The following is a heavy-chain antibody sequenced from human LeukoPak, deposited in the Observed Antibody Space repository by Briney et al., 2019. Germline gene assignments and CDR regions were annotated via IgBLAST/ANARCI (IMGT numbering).Heavy chain of an antibody. CDR1: GVSFSDYY. CDR3: ARGDLAYGFDY. CDR2: ITHSGST. V-gene: IGHV4-34*01. J-gene: IGHJ4*02. D-gene: IGHD4-17*01. Sequence: PWETLSLTCAVSGVSFSDYYWSWIRQPPGKGLECIGDITHSGSTNYNPSLKSRVTISVDTSKNQFSLKLSSVTAADTAVYYCARGDLAYGFDYWGQGTLVTVSS.